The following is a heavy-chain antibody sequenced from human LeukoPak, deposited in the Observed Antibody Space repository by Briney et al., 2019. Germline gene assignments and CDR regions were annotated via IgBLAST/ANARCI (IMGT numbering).Heavy chain of an antibody. V-gene: IGHV3-23*01. Sequence: GGSLRLSCAAYGFTFSRHGMHWVRQAPGKGLEWVSAISGSGGSTYYADSVKGRFTISRDNSKNTLYLQMNSLRAEDTAVYYCAKDRGYSYGFDYWGQGTLVTVSS. J-gene: IGHJ4*02. D-gene: IGHD5-18*01. CDR3: AKDRGYSYGFDY. CDR2: ISGSGGST. CDR1: GFTFSRHG.